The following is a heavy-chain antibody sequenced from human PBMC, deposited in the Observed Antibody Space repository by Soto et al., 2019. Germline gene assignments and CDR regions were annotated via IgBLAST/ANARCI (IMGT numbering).Heavy chain of an antibody. CDR3: ASLSITMVRGVISPHDH. J-gene: IGHJ4*02. V-gene: IGHV1-2*02. Sequence: XSVKVSFKASGYTFTCYYMHLVRQAPGQGLEWMGWINPNSGGTNYAQKFQGRVTMTRDTSISTAYMEPSRLRSDDTAVYYCASLSITMVRGVISPHDHWGQGTLVTVPS. CDR2: INPNSGGT. D-gene: IGHD3-10*01. CDR1: GYTFTCYY.